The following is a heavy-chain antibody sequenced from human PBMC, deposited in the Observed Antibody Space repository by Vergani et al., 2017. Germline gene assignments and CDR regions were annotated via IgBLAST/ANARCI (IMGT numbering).Heavy chain of an antibody. CDR3: VKDAGSYENFFDS. V-gene: IGHV3-23*01. D-gene: IGHD1-26*01. CDR1: GFTFSTYA. Sequence: EVQLLESGGSLKQPGGSVRLSCAASGFTFSTYAMHWVRRAPGKGLEWVSALTGGGGSTYYADSFTGRFIISRDNSRDTLYLQMNRLRPEDTATYYCVKDAGSYENFFDSWGQGTLVTVSS. CDR2: LTGGGGST. J-gene: IGHJ4*02.